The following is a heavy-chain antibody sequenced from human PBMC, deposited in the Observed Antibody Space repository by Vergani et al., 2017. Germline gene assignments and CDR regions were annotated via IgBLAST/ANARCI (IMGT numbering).Heavy chain of an antibody. CDR1: GGSFSGYY. CDR3: ARTVGYCSSTSCYNPSRGSYYYYMDV. CDR2: INHSGST. J-gene: IGHJ6*03. V-gene: IGHV4-34*01. Sequence: QVQLQQWGAGLLKPSETLSLTCAVYGGSFSGYYWSWIRQPPGKGLEWIGAINHSGSTNYNPSLKSRVTISVDTSKNQFSLKLSSVTAADTAVYYCARTVGYCSSTSCYNPSRGSYYYYMDVWGKGTTVTVSS. D-gene: IGHD2-2*02.